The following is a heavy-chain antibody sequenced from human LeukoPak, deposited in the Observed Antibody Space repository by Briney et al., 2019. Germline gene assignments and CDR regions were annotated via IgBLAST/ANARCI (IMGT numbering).Heavy chain of an antibody. Sequence: PGGSLRLSCAASGFTFSSYSMNWVRQAPGKGLEWVSSISSSSSYIYYADSVKGRFTISRDNAKNSLYLQMNSLRAEDTAVYCCARDRKEGYYDAFDIWGQGTMVTVSS. V-gene: IGHV3-21*01. J-gene: IGHJ3*02. CDR2: ISSSSSYI. CDR3: ARDRKEGYYDAFDI. D-gene: IGHD1-26*01. CDR1: GFTFSSYS.